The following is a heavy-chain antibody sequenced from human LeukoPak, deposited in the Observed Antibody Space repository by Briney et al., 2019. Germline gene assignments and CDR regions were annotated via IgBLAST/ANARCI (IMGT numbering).Heavy chain of an antibody. CDR3: ARVMVRGVIIRYFDY. CDR1: GYSITSGYY. J-gene: IGHJ4*02. CDR2: IYHSGST. D-gene: IGHD3-10*01. V-gene: IGHV4-38-2*02. Sequence: PSETLSLTCTVSGYSITSGYYWGWIRQPPGKGLEWIGSIYHSGSTHYNPSLKSRVTISVDKSKNQFSLKLSSVTAADTAVYYCARVMVRGVIIRYFDYWGQGTLVTVSS.